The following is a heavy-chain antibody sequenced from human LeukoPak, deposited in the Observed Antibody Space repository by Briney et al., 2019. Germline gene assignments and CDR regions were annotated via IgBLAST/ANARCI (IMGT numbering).Heavy chain of an antibody. CDR3: ARGWGVMGRAFDI. Sequence: GESLQISCKGSGYSFTSYWIGWVRQAPGQGLEWMGWISAYNGNTNYAQKLQGRVTMTTDTSTSTAYMELRSLRSDDTAVYYCARGWGVMGRAFDIWGQGTMVTVSS. CDR1: GYSFTSYW. CDR2: ISAYNGNT. J-gene: IGHJ3*02. D-gene: IGHD3-16*01. V-gene: IGHV1-18*04.